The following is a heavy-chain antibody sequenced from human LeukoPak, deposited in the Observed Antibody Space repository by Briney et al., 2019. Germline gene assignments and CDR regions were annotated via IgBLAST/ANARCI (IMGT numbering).Heavy chain of an antibody. CDR1: GYSISTGYY. V-gene: IGHV4-38-2*02. CDR2: FYHGGST. J-gene: IGHJ6*03. D-gene: IGHD1-1*01. Sequence: SETLSLTCTVSGYSISTGYYWDWIRPPPGKGLEWIGTFYHGGSTYYNPSLKSRVTISVDTSKNQFSLRLSSVTAADTAVYYCARESRRTYYYYYMDVWGKGTTVTVSS. CDR3: ARESRRTYYYYYMDV.